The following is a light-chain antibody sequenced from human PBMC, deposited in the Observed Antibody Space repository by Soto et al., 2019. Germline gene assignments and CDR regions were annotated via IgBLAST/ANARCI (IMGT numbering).Light chain of an antibody. CDR2: DAS. V-gene: IGKV1-5*01. CDR1: QSISSW. J-gene: IGKJ1*01. Sequence: DIQMTQSPSTLSASVGDRVTITCRASQSISSWLAWYQQKPGKAPKLLIYDASNLESGVPSRFSGSGSGTEFTLTISSLQPDDFATYYCQQYHTWWTFGQGTKVEIK. CDR3: QQYHTWWT.